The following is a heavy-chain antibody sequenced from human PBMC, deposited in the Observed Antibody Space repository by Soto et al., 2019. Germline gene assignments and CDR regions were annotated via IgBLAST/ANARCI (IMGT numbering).Heavy chain of an antibody. J-gene: IGHJ4*02. Sequence: GGSLRLSCAASGFTFSGSAMHWVRQASGKGLEWVGRIRSKANSYATAYAASVKGRFTISRDDSKNTAYLQMNSLKTEDTAVYYCTRLTWFGELLLDYWGQGTLVTVSS. CDR1: GFTFSGSA. CDR3: TRLTWFGELLLDY. V-gene: IGHV3-73*01. D-gene: IGHD3-10*01. CDR2: IRSKANSYAT.